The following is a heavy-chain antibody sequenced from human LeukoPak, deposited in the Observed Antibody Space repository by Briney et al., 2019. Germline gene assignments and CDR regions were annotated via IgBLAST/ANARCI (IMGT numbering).Heavy chain of an antibody. CDR2: AYYNGDT. V-gene: IGHV4-59*01. CDR1: GDSISSFY. CDR3: AGFKSGPAFEY. Sequence: PSETLSLTCSVSGDSISSFYWSWLRQPPGKGLEWIGFAYYNGDTKQNPSLKGRATLSVDKSKSQFSLKLTSVTAADTAVYYCAGFKSGPAFEYWGQGTLVTVSS. J-gene: IGHJ4*02.